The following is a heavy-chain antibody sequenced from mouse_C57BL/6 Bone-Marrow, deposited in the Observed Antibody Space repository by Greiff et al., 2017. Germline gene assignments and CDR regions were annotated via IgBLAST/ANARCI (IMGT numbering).Heavy chain of an antibody. CDR3: ARAYYSPLYAMDY. J-gene: IGHJ4*01. V-gene: IGHV1-9*01. Sequence: QVQLQQSGAELMKPGASVKLSCKATGYTFTGYWIEWVKQRPGHGLEWIGEILPGSGSTNYTEKFKGKATFTADTSSNTAYMQLSSLTTEDSAIYYCARAYYSPLYAMDYWGKGTSVTVSS. D-gene: IGHD2-12*01. CDR2: ILPGSGST. CDR1: GYTFTGYW.